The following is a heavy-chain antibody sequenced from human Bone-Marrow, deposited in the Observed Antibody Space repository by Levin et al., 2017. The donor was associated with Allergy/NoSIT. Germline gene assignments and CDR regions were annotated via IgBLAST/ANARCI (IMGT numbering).Heavy chain of an antibody. Sequence: GESLKISCKASRYSFNNFWISWVRQMPGKGLEWVGRIAPSDSSTTYSPSFQGHVTISADKSISTAYLHWSSLKASDTAMYYCARLAVAQYSCYWGQGTLVTVSS. CDR3: ARLAVAQYSCY. CDR2: IAPSDSST. CDR1: RYSFNNFW. J-gene: IGHJ4*02. V-gene: IGHV5-10-1*01. D-gene: IGHD6-19*01.